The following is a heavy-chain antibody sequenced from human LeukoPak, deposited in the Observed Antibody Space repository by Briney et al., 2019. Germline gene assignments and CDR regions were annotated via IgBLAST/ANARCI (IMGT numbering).Heavy chain of an antibody. D-gene: IGHD3-3*01. J-gene: IGHJ4*02. CDR1: GFTFSSYA. Sequence: GGSLRLSCAASGFTFSSYAMHWVRQAPGKGLEYVSAISSNGGSTYYANSVKGRFTISRDNSKNTLYLQMGSLRAEDMAVYYCAREAALRFLEWGWVDYWGQGTLVTVSS. CDR2: ISSNGGST. CDR3: AREAALRFLEWGWVDY. V-gene: IGHV3-64*01.